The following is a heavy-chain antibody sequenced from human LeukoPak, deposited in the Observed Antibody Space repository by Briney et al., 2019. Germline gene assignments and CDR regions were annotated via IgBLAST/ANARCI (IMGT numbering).Heavy chain of an antibody. V-gene: IGHV3-7*01. Sequence: GGSLRLSCAASGFTFNSYWMSWVRQAPGKGLEWVANIKQDGSEKYYVDSVKGRFTISRDNAKNSLYLQMNSLRAEDTAVYYCARDRFSSSWYGANYYYYMDVWGKGTTVTVSS. CDR2: IKQDGSEK. CDR1: GFTFNSYW. D-gene: IGHD6-13*01. CDR3: ARDRFSSSWYGANYYYYMDV. J-gene: IGHJ6*03.